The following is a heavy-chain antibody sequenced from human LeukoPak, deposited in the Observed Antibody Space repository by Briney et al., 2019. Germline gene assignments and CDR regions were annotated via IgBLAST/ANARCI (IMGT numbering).Heavy chain of an antibody. D-gene: IGHD5-24*01. CDR1: GGSISSYY. Sequence: SETLSLTCTVSGGSISSYYWSWIRQPPGKGLEWIGYIYYSGSTNYNPSLKSRVTISVDTSKNQFSLKLSSVTAADTAVYYCARGGDGYNPGLFDHWGQGTLVTVSS. J-gene: IGHJ4*02. V-gene: IGHV4-59*01. CDR2: IYYSGST. CDR3: ARGGDGYNPGLFDH.